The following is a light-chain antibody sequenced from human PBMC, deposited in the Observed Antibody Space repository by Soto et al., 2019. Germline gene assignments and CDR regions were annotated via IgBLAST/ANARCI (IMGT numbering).Light chain of an antibody. CDR3: SSYGASSTL. CDR2: DVS. Sequence: QCALTQPASLSGSPGQSITISCTGTSSDIGSYNYISWYQQHPGKAPKLMIFDVSYRPSGISDRFSGSKSGNTASLTISGLQPEDEADYYCSSYGASSTLLGGGTKLTVL. CDR1: SSDIGSYNY. V-gene: IGLV2-14*03. J-gene: IGLJ2*01.